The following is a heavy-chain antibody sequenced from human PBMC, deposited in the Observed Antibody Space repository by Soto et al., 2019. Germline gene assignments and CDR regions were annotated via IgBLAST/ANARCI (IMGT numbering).Heavy chain of an antibody. Sequence: GWSLRLSRASSGFTFRSYSLNWVRQAPGTGLEWVSYISSSSSTIYYADSVKGRFTISRDNAKNSLYLQMNSLRAEDTAVYYCARDSGSSWYPNWFDPWGQGTLVTVSS. V-gene: IGHV3-48*01. CDR1: GFTFRSYS. J-gene: IGHJ5*02. CDR2: ISSSSSTI. D-gene: IGHD6-13*01. CDR3: ARDSGSSWYPNWFDP.